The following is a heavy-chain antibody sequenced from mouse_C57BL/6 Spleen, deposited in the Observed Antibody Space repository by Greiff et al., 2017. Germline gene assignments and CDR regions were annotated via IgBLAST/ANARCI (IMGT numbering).Heavy chain of an antibody. CDR1: GYTFTSYW. V-gene: IGHV1-55*01. Sequence: VQLQQPGAELVKPGASVKMSCKASGYTFTSYWITWVKQRPGQGLAWIGDIYPGSGSTNYNEKFKSKATLTVDTSSSTAYMPLSSLTSEDSAVYYCARRGTTPYYYAMDYWGQGTSVTVSS. D-gene: IGHD1-1*01. J-gene: IGHJ4*01. CDR2: IYPGSGST. CDR3: ARRGTTPYYYAMDY.